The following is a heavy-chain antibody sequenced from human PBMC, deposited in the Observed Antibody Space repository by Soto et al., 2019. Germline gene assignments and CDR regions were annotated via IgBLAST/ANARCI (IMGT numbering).Heavy chain of an antibody. CDR3: AKDLNAFGSGLDY. CDR1: GFTFSNYG. D-gene: IGHD3-3*01. CDR2: ISDDGRNK. Sequence: QVQLVESGGGAVQPGRSLRLSCAASGFTFSNYGMHWVRQAPGKGLEWVAVISDDGRNKYYVDSVKGRFTISRDNSKNTLYLQMNSLRGDDTAVFYCAKDLNAFGSGLDYWGQGTLVTVSS. V-gene: IGHV3-30*18. J-gene: IGHJ4*02.